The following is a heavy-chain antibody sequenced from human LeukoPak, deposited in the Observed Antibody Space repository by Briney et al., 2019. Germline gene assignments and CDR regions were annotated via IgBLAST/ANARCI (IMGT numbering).Heavy chain of an antibody. CDR3: ASNSILDITMIVVVQAHFQH. Sequence: SETLSLTCTVSGGSITSRSYYWGWIRQPPGKGLEWIGSIYYSGSTYYNPSLKSRVTISVDTSKNQFSLKLSSVTAADTAMYYCASNSILDITMIVVVQAHFQHWGQGTLVTVSS. CDR1: GGSITSRSYY. CDR2: IYYSGST. V-gene: IGHV4-39*01. D-gene: IGHD3-22*01. J-gene: IGHJ1*01.